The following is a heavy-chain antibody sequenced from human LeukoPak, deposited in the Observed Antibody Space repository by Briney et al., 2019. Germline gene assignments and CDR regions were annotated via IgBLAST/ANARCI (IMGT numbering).Heavy chain of an antibody. CDR2: IYTSGST. CDR3: ARDSAAARNLQH. CDR1: GGSISSYY. Sequence: SETLSLTCTVSGGSISSYYWSWLRQPAGKGLEWIGRIYTSGSTNYNPSLKSRVTMSVDTSKNQFSLKLSSVTAAHTAVYYCARDSAAARNLQHWGQGTLVTVSS. V-gene: IGHV4-4*07. D-gene: IGHD6-13*01. J-gene: IGHJ1*01.